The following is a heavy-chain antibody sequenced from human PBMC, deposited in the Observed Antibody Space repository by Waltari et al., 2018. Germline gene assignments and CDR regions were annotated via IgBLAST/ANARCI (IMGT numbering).Heavy chain of an antibody. D-gene: IGHD3-22*01. V-gene: IGHV4-59*01. CDR1: GGSISSYY. J-gene: IGHJ5*02. CDR2: IYYSGST. CDR3: ARRMRDYYDSSGLQYGGGFDP. Sequence: QVQLQESGPGLVKPSETLSLTCTVSGGSISSYYWSWIRQPPGKGLGWIGYIYYSGSTNYNPPLKSRVTISVDTSKNQFSLKLSSVTAADTAVYYCARRMRDYYDSSGLQYGGGFDPWGQGTLVTVSS.